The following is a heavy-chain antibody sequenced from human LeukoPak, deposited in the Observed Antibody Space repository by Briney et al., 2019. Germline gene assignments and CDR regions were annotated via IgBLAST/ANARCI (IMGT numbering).Heavy chain of an antibody. D-gene: IGHD3-10*01. J-gene: IGHJ4*02. CDR2: IIPIFGTA. Sequence: GASVKVSCKASGGTFSSYAISWVRQAPGQGLEWMGGIIPIFGTANYAQKFQGRVTITADESTSTAYMELSSLRSEDPAVYYCASGYGSGRRDYWGQGPPVPVSS. CDR1: GGTFSSYA. V-gene: IGHV1-69*13. CDR3: ASGYGSGRRDY.